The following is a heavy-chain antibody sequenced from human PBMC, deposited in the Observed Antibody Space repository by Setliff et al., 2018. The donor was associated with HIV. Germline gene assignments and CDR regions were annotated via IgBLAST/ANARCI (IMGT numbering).Heavy chain of an antibody. CDR2: INPKIGGT. D-gene: IGHD3-22*01. CDR3: ARGGYYDSSGYFPLTNYYYGMDV. J-gene: IGHJ6*02. Sequence: ASVKVSCKASGYTFTDNYIHWVRQAPGQGLEWMGRINPKIGGTNYAQQFQGRVTVTRDMSTSTAYMELSSLKSEDTAVYYCARGGYYDSSGYFPLTNYYYGMDVWGQGTTVTVSS. CDR1: GYTFTDNY. V-gene: IGHV1-2*06.